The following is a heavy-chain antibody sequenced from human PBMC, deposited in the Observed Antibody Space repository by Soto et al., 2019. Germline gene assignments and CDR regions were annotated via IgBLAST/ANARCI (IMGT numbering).Heavy chain of an antibody. CDR2: IWYDGSNK. CDR1: GFTFSNYG. CDR3: ARGAVSGWYYFDY. D-gene: IGHD6-19*01. V-gene: IGHV3-33*01. J-gene: IGHJ4*02. Sequence: QVQVVESGGGVVQPGRSLRLSCAASGFTFSNYGMHWVRQAPGKGLEWVAVIWYDGSNKYYADSVKGRFTISRDNSKNTLYLQMHSLRAEDTAVYYCARGAVSGWYYFDYWGQGTLVTVSS.